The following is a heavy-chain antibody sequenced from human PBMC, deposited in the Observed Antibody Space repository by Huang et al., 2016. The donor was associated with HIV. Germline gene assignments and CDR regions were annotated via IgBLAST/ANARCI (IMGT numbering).Heavy chain of an antibody. J-gene: IGHJ4*02. CDR1: GLTVSGTY. V-gene: IGHV3-53*01. Sequence: EVQLVESGGGLIQPGGSLRLSCAASGLTVSGTYMSWVRQAPRKGLEWVAVMYSGGTTYFADSVKGRFTFSRDNSKNTVYLQMNSLRADDTAVYYCARGGNTVGYFDNWGQGTLVTVSS. D-gene: IGHD1-26*01. CDR2: MYSGGTT. CDR3: ARGGNTVGYFDN.